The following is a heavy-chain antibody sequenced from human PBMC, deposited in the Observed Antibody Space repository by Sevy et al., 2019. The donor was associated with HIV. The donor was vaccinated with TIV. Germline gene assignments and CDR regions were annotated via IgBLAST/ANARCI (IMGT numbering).Heavy chain of an antibody. Sequence: GGSLRLSCAASGFTFSSYSMNWVRQAPGKGLEWVSSISSSSSYIYYADSVKGRFTISRDNAKNSLYLQMNSLRAEDTAVYYCARDAAGGGYKVSQVEYWGQGTLVTVSS. V-gene: IGHV3-21*01. CDR1: GFTFSSYS. J-gene: IGHJ4*02. CDR2: ISSSSSYI. D-gene: IGHD5-12*01. CDR3: ARDAAGGGYKVSQVEY.